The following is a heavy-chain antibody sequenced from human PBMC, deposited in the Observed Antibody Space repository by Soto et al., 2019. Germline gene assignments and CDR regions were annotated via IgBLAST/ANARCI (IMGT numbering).Heavy chain of an antibody. CDR1: GFTFSSYG. Sequence: GGSLRLSCAASGFTFSSYGMHWVRQAPGKGLEWVAVIWYDGSNKYYADSVKGRFTISRDNSKNTLYLQMNSLRAEDTAVYYCARRRSYGALYYYYGMDVWGQGTTVTVSS. V-gene: IGHV3-33*01. D-gene: IGHD4-17*01. J-gene: IGHJ6*02. CDR3: ARRRSYGALYYYYGMDV. CDR2: IWYDGSNK.